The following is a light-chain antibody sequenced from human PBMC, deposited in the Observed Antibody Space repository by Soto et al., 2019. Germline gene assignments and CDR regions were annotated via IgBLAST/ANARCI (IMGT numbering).Light chain of an antibody. V-gene: IGKV3-15*01. Sequence: EIVMTQSPATLSVSPGERATLSCRASQSISNNLAGYHQKPGQTPRLLIYGASTRATGIPARFSRSASGTQFPLPISSLQSEDFAVYYCQQYNNWPLTFGQGTKLQIK. CDR2: GAS. CDR3: QQYNNWPLT. CDR1: QSISNN. J-gene: IGKJ2*01.